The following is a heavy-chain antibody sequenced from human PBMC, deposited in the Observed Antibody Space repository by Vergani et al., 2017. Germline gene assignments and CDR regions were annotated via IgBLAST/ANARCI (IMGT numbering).Heavy chain of an antibody. Sequence: QVQLQESGPGLVKPSETLSLTCTVSGDSVISTDYHWGWIRQPPGKGLEWIGSMDYSGSTSYNPSLESRISISFETPKNQFSLRLTSVTAADTAVYYCARMGGYDEGDAFRIGYCDSWGPGILVTVSS. J-gene: IGHJ4*02. CDR1: GDSVISTDYH. V-gene: IGHV4-39*01. CDR2: MDYSGST. D-gene: IGHD3-22*01. CDR3: ARMGGYDEGDAFRIGYCDS.